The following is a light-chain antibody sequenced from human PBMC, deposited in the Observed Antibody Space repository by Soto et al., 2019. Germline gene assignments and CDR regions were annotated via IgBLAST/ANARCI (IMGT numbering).Light chain of an antibody. V-gene: IGKV1-27*01. CDR3: QKYNSAPYA. Sequence: DIQMTQSPSSLSASVGDRVTITCRASQGISNYLAWYQQRPGQVPKLLIYGAFTLQSGVPSRFSGSGSGTDFTLTISSLQPEDVATYYCQKYNSAPYAFVQGTKLEIK. CDR2: GAF. J-gene: IGKJ2*01. CDR1: QGISNY.